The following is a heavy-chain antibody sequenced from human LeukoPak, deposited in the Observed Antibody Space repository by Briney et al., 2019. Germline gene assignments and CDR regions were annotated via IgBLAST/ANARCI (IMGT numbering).Heavy chain of an antibody. D-gene: IGHD6-25*01. Sequence: ASVKVSCKAPGYTFTSYDINWVRQATGQGLEWMGWMNPNSGNTGYAQKFQGRVTMTRNTSISTAYMELSSLRSEDTAVYYCARGGSAATGFDYWGQGTLVTVSS. CDR3: ARGGSAATGFDY. V-gene: IGHV1-8*01. CDR2: MNPNSGNT. CDR1: GYTFTSYD. J-gene: IGHJ4*02.